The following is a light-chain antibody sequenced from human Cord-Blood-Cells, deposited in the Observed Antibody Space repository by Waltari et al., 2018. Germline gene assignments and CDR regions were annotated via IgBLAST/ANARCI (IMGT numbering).Light chain of an antibody. J-gene: IGLJ3*02. Sequence: QSALTQPRSVSGSPGQSVTISCTGTSSDGGGYNYVSWYQQHPGKAPKLMIYDVSKRPAGVPDRSPGPKSGNTASRTISGLQAEDEADYYCCSYAGSYTWVFGGVTKLTVL. CDR1: SSDGGGYNY. V-gene: IGLV2-11*01. CDR3: CSYAGSYTWV. CDR2: DVS.